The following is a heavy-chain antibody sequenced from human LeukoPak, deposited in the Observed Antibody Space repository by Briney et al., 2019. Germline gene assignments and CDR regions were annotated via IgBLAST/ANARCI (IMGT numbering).Heavy chain of an antibody. D-gene: IGHD3-9*01. CDR1: GGSISSYY. V-gene: IGHV4-59*01. CDR2: IYYSGST. J-gene: IGHJ6*03. CDR3: ARTTADYDILTGYYYYYMDV. Sequence: SETLSLTCTVSGGSISSYYWSWIRQPPGKGLEGIGYIYYSGSTNYNPSLKSRVTISVDTSKNQFSLKLSSVTAADTAVYSCARTTADYDILTGYYYYYMDVWGQGTTVTVSS.